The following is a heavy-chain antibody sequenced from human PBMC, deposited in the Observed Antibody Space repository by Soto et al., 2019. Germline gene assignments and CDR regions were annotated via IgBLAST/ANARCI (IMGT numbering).Heavy chain of an antibody. Sequence: NPSETLSLTCTVSGGSISSYYWSWIRQPPGKGLEWIGYIYYSGSTNYNPSLKSRVTLSVDTSKNQFSLKLSSVTAADTAVYYCARAYKSLDYWGQGTLVTVSS. CDR1: GGSISSYY. J-gene: IGHJ4*02. CDR2: IYYSGST. V-gene: IGHV4-59*01. D-gene: IGHD3-10*01. CDR3: ARAYKSLDY.